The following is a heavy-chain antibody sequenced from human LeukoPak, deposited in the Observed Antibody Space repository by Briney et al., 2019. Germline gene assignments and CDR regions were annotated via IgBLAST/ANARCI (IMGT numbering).Heavy chain of an antibody. J-gene: IGHJ3*01. D-gene: IGHD2-2*01. CDR1: GFTFSDYY. Sequence: GGSLRLSCAASGFTFSDYYMSWIRQAPGKGLEWVSYISSRGSTIYCADSVKGRFTIPRDNARNSLYLQMNSLRAEDTAVYYCARDSIVVVPAANDAFDVWGQGTMVIVSS. CDR2: ISSRGSTI. CDR3: ARDSIVVVPAANDAFDV. V-gene: IGHV3-11*01.